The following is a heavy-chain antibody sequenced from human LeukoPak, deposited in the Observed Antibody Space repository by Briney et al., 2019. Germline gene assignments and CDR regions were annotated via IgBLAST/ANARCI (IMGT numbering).Heavy chain of an antibody. J-gene: IGHJ4*02. D-gene: IGHD2-2*01. CDR2: ISSSTTYI. Sequence: PGGSLRLSCAASGFTFSSYTMNWVRQAPGKGLEWVSSISSSTTYIFYAGSLKGRFTIFRDNAKNSVYLQMNSLRAEDTAVYYCARTHCNSTSCYPYYFDYWGQGTLVTVSS. CDR1: GFTFSSYT. V-gene: IGHV3-21*01. CDR3: ARTHCNSTSCYPYYFDY.